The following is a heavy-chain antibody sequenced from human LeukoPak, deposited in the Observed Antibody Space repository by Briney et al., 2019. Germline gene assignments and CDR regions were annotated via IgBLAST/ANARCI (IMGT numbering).Heavy chain of an antibody. CDR2: IKQDGSEK. V-gene: IGHV3-7*01. J-gene: IGHJ4*02. CDR1: GFTFSSYW. CDR3: ARDLTGYSGSYSDY. D-gene: IGHD1-26*01. Sequence: PGGSLRLSCAASGFTFSSYWMSWVRQAPGKGLEWVANIKQDGSEKYYVDSVKGRFTISRDNAKNSLHLQMNSLRAEDTAVYYCARDLTGYSGSYSDYWGQGTLVTVSS.